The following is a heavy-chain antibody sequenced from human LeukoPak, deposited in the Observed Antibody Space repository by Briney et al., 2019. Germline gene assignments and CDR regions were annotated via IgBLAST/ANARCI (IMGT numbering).Heavy chain of an antibody. J-gene: IGHJ4*02. D-gene: IGHD1-26*01. CDR2: ISYDGSNK. CDR3: TTDREWELNY. Sequence: PGGSLRLSCAASGFTFSSYGMHWVRQAPGKGLEWVAVISYDGSNKYYADSVKGRFTISRDNSKNTLYLQMNSLKTEDTAVYYCTTDREWELNYWGQGTLVTVSS. CDR1: GFTFSSYG. V-gene: IGHV3-30*03.